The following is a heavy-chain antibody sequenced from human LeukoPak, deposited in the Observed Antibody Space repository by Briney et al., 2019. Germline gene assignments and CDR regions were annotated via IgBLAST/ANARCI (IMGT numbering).Heavy chain of an antibody. V-gene: IGHV3-23*01. D-gene: IGHD3-22*01. CDR1: GFTFSSYA. CDR2: ISGSGGST. CDR3: ANAETTYYYDSSGYFFHY. Sequence: PGGSLRLSCAASGFTFSSYAMSWVRQAPGKGLEWVSAISGSGGSTYYADSVKGRFTISRDNSKNTLYLQMNSLRADDTAVYYCANAETTYYYDSSGYFFHYWGQGTLVTVSS. J-gene: IGHJ4*02.